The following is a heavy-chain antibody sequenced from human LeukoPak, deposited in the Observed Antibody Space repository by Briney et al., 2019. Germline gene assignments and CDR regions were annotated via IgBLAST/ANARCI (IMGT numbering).Heavy chain of an antibody. CDR2: INPNSGGT. CDR1: GYTFTGYY. D-gene: IGHD1-26*01. Sequence: GASVKVSCNASGYTFTGYYMHWVRQAPGQGLEWMGWINPNSGGTNYAQKFQGWVTMTRDTSISTAYMELSRLRSEDTAVYYCARTRHFPESWELGDSNYFDYWGQGTLVTVSS. J-gene: IGHJ4*02. V-gene: IGHV1-2*04. CDR3: ARTRHFPESWELGDSNYFDY.